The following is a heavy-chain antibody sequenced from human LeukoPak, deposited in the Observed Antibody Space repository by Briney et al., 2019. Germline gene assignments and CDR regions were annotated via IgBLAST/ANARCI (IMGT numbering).Heavy chain of an antibody. D-gene: IGHD6-13*01. J-gene: IGHJ5*02. CDR3: AIRDSSSFAWFDP. V-gene: IGHV1-69*06. CDR1: GGTFSSYA. Sequence: SVKVSCKASGGTFSSYAISWVRQAPGQGLEWMGGIIPIFGTANYEQKFQGRVTMTEDTSTDTAYMELSSLRSEDTAVYYCAIRDSSSFAWFDPWGQGTLVTVSS. CDR2: IIPIFGTA.